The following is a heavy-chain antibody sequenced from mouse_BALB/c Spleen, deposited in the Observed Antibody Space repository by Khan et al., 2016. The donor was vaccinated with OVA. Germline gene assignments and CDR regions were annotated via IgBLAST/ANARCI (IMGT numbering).Heavy chain of an antibody. V-gene: IGHV1-4*01. CDR3: ARRTTGYTMDS. CDR2: INPRSGYT. D-gene: IGHD2-14*01. CDR1: GYTFTSNT. Sequence: VQLQESGAELARPGASVRMSCKASGYTFTSNTIHWIKQRPGQGLEWIGYINPRSGYTTYIQNFKDKATLTADKSSSTAYMQLSSLTSEDSAVYYCARRTTGYTMDSWGQGTSVTVSS. J-gene: IGHJ4*01.